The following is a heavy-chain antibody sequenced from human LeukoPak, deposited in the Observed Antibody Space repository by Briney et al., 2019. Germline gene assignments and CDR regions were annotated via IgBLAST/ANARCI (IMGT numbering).Heavy chain of an antibody. J-gene: IGHJ4*02. CDR1: GGPISSRSSY. Sequence: PSDTLSLPCTVSGGPISSRSSYWGWIPQPPAKGLEWIGSIYYSGSTYYNPSLKSRVTISVDTSKNQFSLRLSSVTAADTAVYYCARDLGSGSYYLDYWGQGTLVTVSS. D-gene: IGHD3-10*01. V-gene: IGHV4-39*07. CDR3: ARDLGSGSYYLDY. CDR2: IYYSGST.